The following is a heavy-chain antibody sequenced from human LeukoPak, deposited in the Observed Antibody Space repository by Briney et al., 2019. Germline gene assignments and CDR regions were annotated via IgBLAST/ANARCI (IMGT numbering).Heavy chain of an antibody. V-gene: IGHV3-7*01. CDR2: INEDGSAG. CDR1: GFTFSRYW. Sequence: EGSLRLSCAASGFTFSRYWMSWVRQAPGKGLECVAMINEDGSAGYYVDSAEGRFTISRDNAKNSLYLQMNNPRAGDTAVYYCAGEPRSLAYWGQGALVTVSS. J-gene: IGHJ4*02. D-gene: IGHD3-16*01. CDR3: AGEPRSLAY.